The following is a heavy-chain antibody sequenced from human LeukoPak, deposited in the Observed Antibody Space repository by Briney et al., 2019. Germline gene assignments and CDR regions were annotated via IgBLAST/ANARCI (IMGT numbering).Heavy chain of an antibody. J-gene: IGHJ3*02. CDR1: GGSIISYY. CDR2: IYTSGST. V-gene: IGHV4-4*07. D-gene: IGHD6-19*01. Sequence: SETLSLTCTVSGGSIISYYWSWIRQPAGKGLEWIGRIYTSGSTNYNPSLKSRVTMSVDTSKNQFSLKLSSVTAADTAVYYCATSGWSNWGATGAFDIWGQGTMVTVSS. CDR3: ATSGWSNWGATGAFDI.